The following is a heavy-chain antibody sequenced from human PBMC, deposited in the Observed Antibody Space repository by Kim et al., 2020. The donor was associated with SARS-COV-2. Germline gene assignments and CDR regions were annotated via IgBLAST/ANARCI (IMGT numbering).Heavy chain of an antibody. J-gene: IGHJ2*01. CDR3: ARVRTYSSGWYDTGWYFDL. Sequence: SRVTISVDTSKNQFSLKLSSVTAADTAVYYCARVRTYSSGWYDTGWYFDLWGRGTLVTVSS. V-gene: IGHV4-59*01. D-gene: IGHD6-19*01.